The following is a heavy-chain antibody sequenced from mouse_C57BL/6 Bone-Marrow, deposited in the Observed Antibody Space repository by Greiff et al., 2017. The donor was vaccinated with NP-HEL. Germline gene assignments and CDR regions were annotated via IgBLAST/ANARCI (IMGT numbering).Heavy chain of an antibody. CDR2: SRNKANDYTT. CDR1: GFTFSDFY. CDR3: ARSYDIAMDY. Sequence: EVKLVESGGGLVQSGRSLRLSCATSGFTFSDFYMEWVRQAPGKGLEWIAASRNKANDYTTEYSASVKGRFIVSRDTSQSILYLQMNALRAEDTAIYYCARSYDIAMDYWGQGTSVTVSS. D-gene: IGHD2-3*01. J-gene: IGHJ4*01. V-gene: IGHV7-1*01.